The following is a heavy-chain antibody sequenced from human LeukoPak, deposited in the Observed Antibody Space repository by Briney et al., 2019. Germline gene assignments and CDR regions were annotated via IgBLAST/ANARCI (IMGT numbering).Heavy chain of an antibody. Sequence: GGSLRLSCVVTGLTFRNYAMSWVRQAPGKGPEWVSDISGSGGVTHYADSVKGRFSISRDNSKNTLYLQMNSLRAEDTAVYYCAKRGVTIFGVDTVWYFDYWGQGTLVTVSS. D-gene: IGHD3-3*01. J-gene: IGHJ4*02. CDR3: AKRGVTIFGVDTVWYFDY. V-gene: IGHV3-23*01. CDR2: ISGSGGVT. CDR1: GLTFRNYA.